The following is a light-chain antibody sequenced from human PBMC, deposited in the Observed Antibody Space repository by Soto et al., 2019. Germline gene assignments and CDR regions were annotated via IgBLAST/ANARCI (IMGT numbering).Light chain of an antibody. Sequence: QSVLTQPPSMSGAPGQRVTISCTGGSSNIGAGYDVHWYQQFPGAAPKPLVYGKNNRPSGVSDLFSGSKSDTSASLAITGLHADAEAEYYCQSYDVSVSGPVFGGGTQLPVL. CDR2: GKN. J-gene: IGLJ3*02. CDR1: SSNIGAGYD. CDR3: QSYDVSVSGPV. V-gene: IGLV1-40*01.